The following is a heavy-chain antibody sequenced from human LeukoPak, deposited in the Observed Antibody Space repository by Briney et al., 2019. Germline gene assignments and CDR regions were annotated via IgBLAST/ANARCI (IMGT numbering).Heavy chain of an antibody. CDR2: ISYDGNTR. D-gene: IGHD3-10*01. CDR1: GFTFSNYG. V-gene: IGHV3-30*18. Sequence: PGGSLRLSCAASGFTFSNYGMISYDGNTRYYADSVKGRFTISRDNSKNTLFLEMNSLRAEDTADYYCAKNYRSKEVRGQFCYYCALDVWGQGTTVTVSS. J-gene: IGHJ6*02. CDR3: AKNYRSKEVRGQFCYYCALDV.